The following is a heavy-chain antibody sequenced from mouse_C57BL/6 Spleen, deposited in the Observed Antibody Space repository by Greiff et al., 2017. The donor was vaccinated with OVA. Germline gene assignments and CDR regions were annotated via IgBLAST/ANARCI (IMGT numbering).Heavy chain of an antibody. Sequence: VQGVESGAELVKPGASVKMSCKASGYTFTTYPIEWMKQNHGKSLEWIGNFHPYNDDTKYNEKFKGKATLTVEKSSSTVYLELSRLTSDDSAVYYCARGSDYSNYYYAMDYWGQGTSVTVSS. D-gene: IGHD2-5*01. CDR1: GYTFTTYP. CDR2: FHPYNDDT. V-gene: IGHV1-47*01. CDR3: ARGSDYSNYYYAMDY. J-gene: IGHJ4*01.